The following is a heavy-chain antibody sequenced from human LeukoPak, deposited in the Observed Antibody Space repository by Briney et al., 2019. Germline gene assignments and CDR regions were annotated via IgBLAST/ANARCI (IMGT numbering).Heavy chain of an antibody. CDR3: VKNSGLYCLDY. CDR2: ISSSGSTL. V-gene: IGHV3-11*01. CDR1: GFTFSDYY. Sequence: SGGSLRLSCAAFGFTFSDYYMSWIRQAPGKGLEWVSYISSSGSTLYYADSVKGRITISRDNAKNSLYLQMNSLRAEDTAVYYCVKNSGLYCLDYWGQGITVIVSS. J-gene: IGHJ4*02. D-gene: IGHD6-25*01.